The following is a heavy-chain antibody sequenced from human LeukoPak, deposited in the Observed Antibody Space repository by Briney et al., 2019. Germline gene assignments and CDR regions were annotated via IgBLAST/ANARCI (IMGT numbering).Heavy chain of an antibody. CDR3: AILTTLKSVDY. D-gene: IGHD3-9*01. CDR2: INHSGST. J-gene: IGHJ4*02. CDR1: GGSFSGYY. V-gene: IGHV4-34*01. Sequence: PSETLSLTCAVYGGSFSGYYWSWIRQPPGKGLEWIGEINHSGSTNYNPSLKSRVTISVDTSKNQFSLKLSSVTAADTAVYYCAILTTLKSVDYWGQGTLVTVSS.